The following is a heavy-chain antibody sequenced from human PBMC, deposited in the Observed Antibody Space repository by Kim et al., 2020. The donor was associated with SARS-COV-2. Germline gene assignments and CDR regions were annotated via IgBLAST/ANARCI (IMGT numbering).Heavy chain of an antibody. V-gene: IGHV3-74*01. D-gene: IGHD6-19*01. J-gene: IGHJ4*02. CDR3: ARRQFTSGWYYFDY. Sequence: GDSVEGRFTISRDNAKTPLDLQLNRLGAEDTAVYYCARRQFTSGWYYFDYWGQGTLVTVSS.